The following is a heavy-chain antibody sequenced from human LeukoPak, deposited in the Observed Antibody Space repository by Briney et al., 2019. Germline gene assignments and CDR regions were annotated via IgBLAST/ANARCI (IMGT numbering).Heavy chain of an antibody. CDR3: ARERVNCSGGSCYSMGGYFDL. Sequence: SETLSLTCTVSGGSISSYYWSWIRQPPGKGLEWIGYIYYSGSTNYNPSLKSRVTISVDTSKNQFSLKLSSVTAADTAVYYCARERVNCSGGSCYSMGGYFDLWGRGTLVTVSS. V-gene: IGHV4-59*01. J-gene: IGHJ2*01. CDR2: IYYSGST. D-gene: IGHD2-15*01. CDR1: GGSISSYY.